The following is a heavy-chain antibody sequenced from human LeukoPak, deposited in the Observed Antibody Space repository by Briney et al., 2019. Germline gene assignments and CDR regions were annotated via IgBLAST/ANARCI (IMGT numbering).Heavy chain of an antibody. CDR1: GGSISSYY. J-gene: IGHJ1*01. CDR3: ARGRRYDFWSGYYGYFQH. D-gene: IGHD3-3*01. V-gene: IGHV4-59*12. CDR2: IYYSGST. Sequence: PSETLSLTCTVSGGSISSYYWSWIRQPPGKGLEWIGYIYYSGSTNYNPSLKSRVTISVDTSKNQFSLKLSSVTAADTAVYYCARGRRYDFWSGYYGYFQHWGQGTLVTVSS.